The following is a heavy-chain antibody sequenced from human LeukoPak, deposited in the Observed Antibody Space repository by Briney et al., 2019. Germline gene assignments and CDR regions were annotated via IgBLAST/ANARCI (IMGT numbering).Heavy chain of an antibody. Sequence: ASVKVSCKASGYTFTSYDINWVRQATGQGLEWMGWMNPNSGNTGYAQKFQGSVTMTRNTSISTAYMELSSLRSEDTAVYYCASCSGGSCYAHYWGQGTLVTVSS. CDR3: ASCSGGSCYAHY. D-gene: IGHD2-15*01. CDR2: MNPNSGNT. CDR1: GYTFTSYD. J-gene: IGHJ4*02. V-gene: IGHV1-8*01.